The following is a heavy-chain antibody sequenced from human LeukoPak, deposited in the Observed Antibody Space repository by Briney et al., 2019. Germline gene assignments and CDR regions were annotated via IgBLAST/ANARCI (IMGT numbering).Heavy chain of an antibody. D-gene: IGHD1-26*01. Sequence: ASVKVSCKTSGYTFTNYGITWVRQAPGQGLEWMGWISAYNGNTKYAQKLQGRLTMTTDTSTSTAYMELRSLRSDDTAVYHCAREGSGNYPFDYWGQGTLFTVSA. CDR1: GYTFTNYG. V-gene: IGHV1-18*01. CDR2: ISAYNGNT. CDR3: AREGSGNYPFDY. J-gene: IGHJ4*02.